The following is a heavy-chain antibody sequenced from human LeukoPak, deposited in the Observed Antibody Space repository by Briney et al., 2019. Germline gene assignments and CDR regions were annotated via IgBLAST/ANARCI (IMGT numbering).Heavy chain of an antibody. Sequence: GGSLRLSCAASGFTFSSYSMNWVRQAPGKGLEWVSSISSSSSYIYYADSVKGRFTISRDNAKNSLYLQMNSLRAEDTAVYYCARDRMDTAMWEEWGQGTLVNVS. CDR1: GFTFSSYS. V-gene: IGHV3-21*01. CDR2: ISSSSSYI. CDR3: ARDRMDTAMWEE. D-gene: IGHD5-18*01. J-gene: IGHJ4*01.